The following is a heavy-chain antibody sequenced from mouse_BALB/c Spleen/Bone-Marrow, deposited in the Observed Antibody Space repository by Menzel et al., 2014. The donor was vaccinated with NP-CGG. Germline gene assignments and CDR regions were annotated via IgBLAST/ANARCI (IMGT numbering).Heavy chain of an antibody. V-gene: IGHV1-77*01. CDR3: ARSNSISTAADY. D-gene: IGHD1-2*01. Sequence: VQLQESGAELVKPGASVKLSCKASGYTFTNYDINWVRQRPKQALEWIGWIFPGNGSTNYNEKFKGKAPLTTDKSSSTAYMQLSRLTSEDSAVYFCARSNSISTAADYWGQGTTLTVSS. J-gene: IGHJ2*01. CDR1: GYTFTNYD. CDR2: IFPGNGST.